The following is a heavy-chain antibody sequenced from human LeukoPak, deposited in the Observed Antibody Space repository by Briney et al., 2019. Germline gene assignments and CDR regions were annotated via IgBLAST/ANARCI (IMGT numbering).Heavy chain of an antibody. J-gene: IGHJ4*02. Sequence: GGSLRLSCAASGFTVSSNYMSWVRQAPGKGLEWVSIIYSGGNTYYADSVKGRSTISRDNSKNTLYLQMNSLRAEDTAVYYCATSPSTGVWGQGTLVTVSS. CDR3: ATSPSTGV. V-gene: IGHV3-53*01. D-gene: IGHD1-14*01. CDR1: GFTVSSNY. CDR2: IYSGGNT.